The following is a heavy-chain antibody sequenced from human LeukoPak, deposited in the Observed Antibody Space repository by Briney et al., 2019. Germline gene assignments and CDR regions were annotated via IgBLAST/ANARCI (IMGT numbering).Heavy chain of an antibody. V-gene: IGHV1-24*01. Sequence: ASVKVSCKVSGYTLTELSMHWVRQAPGKGLEWMGGFDPEDGETIYAQKFQGRVTMTEDTPTDTAYMELSSLRSEDTAVYYCATDLITMVRGVIPPRGAFDIWGQGTMVTVSS. CDR1: GYTLTELS. CDR2: FDPEDGET. J-gene: IGHJ3*02. CDR3: ATDLITMVRGVIPPRGAFDI. D-gene: IGHD3-10*01.